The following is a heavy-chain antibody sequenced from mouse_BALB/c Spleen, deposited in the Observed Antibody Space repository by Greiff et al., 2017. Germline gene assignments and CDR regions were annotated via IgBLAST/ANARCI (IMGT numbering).Heavy chain of an antibody. Sequence: QVQLQQSGPGLVAPSQSLSITCTVSGFSLTSYGVHWVRQPPGKGLEWMGVIWAGGSTNYNSALMSRMSISKDNSKSQVFLKMNSLQTDDTAMYYCARGGFHAMDYWGQGTSVTVSS. J-gene: IGHJ4*01. CDR1: GFSLTSYG. CDR2: IWAGGST. CDR3: ARGGFHAMDY. V-gene: IGHV2-9*02.